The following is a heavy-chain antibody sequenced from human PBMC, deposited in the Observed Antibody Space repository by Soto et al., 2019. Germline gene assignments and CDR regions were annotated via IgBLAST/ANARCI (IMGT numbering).Heavy chain of an antibody. D-gene: IGHD2-21*02. CDR3: ARTRTAFYRYYFDS. CDR2: ISGSGGAT. CDR1: GFTLKDCA. V-gene: IGHV3-23*01. J-gene: IGHJ4*02. Sequence: LGGSLRLSCSTSGFTLKDCAISWVRQAPGKGLEWVSGISGSGGATYYTDSVEGRFTISKDFSKNTVSLQMTGLRVDDTAVYYCARTRTAFYRYYFDSWGQGALVTVSS.